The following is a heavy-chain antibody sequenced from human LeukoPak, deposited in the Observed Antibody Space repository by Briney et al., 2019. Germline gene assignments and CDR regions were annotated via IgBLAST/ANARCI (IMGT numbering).Heavy chain of an antibody. CDR1: GFTFSSYT. CDR3: ARGRLLYFGKRGDY. V-gene: IGHV3-30*04. CDR2: ISFDGSNK. J-gene: IGHJ4*02. Sequence: PGGPLRLSCAASGFTFSSYTMHWVRQAPGKGLEWVAVISFDGSNKYYADSVKGRFTISRDNSIDTLYLQMNSLRTEDTAVYYCARGRLLYFGKRGDYWGQGTLVTVSS. D-gene: IGHD3-3*01.